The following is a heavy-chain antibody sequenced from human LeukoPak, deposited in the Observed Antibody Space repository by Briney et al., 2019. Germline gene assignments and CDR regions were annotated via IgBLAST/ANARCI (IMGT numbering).Heavy chain of an antibody. J-gene: IGHJ6*02. D-gene: IGHD3-10*01. V-gene: IGHV3-33*01. Sequence: GGSLRLSCAASGFTFSSYGMHWVRQAPGKGLEWVAVIWYDGSNKYYADSVEGRFTISRDNSKNTLYLQMNSLRAEDTAVYYCARDGSLYYYYGMDVWGQGTTVTVSS. CDR2: IWYDGSNK. CDR3: ARDGSLYYYYGMDV. CDR1: GFTFSSYG.